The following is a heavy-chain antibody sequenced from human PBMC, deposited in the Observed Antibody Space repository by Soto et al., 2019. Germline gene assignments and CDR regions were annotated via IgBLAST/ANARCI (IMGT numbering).Heavy chain of an antibody. J-gene: IGHJ4*02. CDR1: GFSLTTSGMC. Sequence: SGPTLVNPTQTLTLTCTFSGFSLTTSGMCVSWIRQPPGKALEWLARIDWDDDKYYSTSLKTRLTISKDTSKNQVVLTMTNMDPVDTATYYCARARYYDSSLAYFDYWGQGTLVTVSS. V-gene: IGHV2-70*11. CDR3: ARARYYDSSLAYFDY. D-gene: IGHD3-22*01. CDR2: IDWDDDK.